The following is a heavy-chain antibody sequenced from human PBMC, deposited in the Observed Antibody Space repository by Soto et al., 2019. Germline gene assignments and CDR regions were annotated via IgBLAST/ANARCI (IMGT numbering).Heavy chain of an antibody. D-gene: IGHD3-9*01. CDR3: AKQPTSRYVDWLLYIDY. J-gene: IGHJ4*02. V-gene: IGHV3-23*01. CDR2: ISGSGGST. Sequence: GGSLRLSCAASGFTFSSYAMSWVRQAPGKGLEWVSAISGSGGSTYYADSVKGRFTITRDNSKNTLYLQMNSLRAEDTAVYYCAKQPTSRYVDWLLYIDYWGQGTLVTVSS. CDR1: GFTFSSYA.